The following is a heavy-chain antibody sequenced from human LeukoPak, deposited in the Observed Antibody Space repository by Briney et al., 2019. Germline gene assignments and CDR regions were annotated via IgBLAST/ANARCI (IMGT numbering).Heavy chain of an antibody. J-gene: IGHJ3*02. CDR3: AKDSSGWSRDAFDI. CDR1: GFIFDDYA. Sequence: GGSLRLSCAASGFIFDDYAMHWVRQAPGKGLERVSGISWNSGSIGYADSVKGRFTISRDNAKNSLYLQMNSLRPEDTALYYCAKDSSGWSRDAFDIWGQGTKVTVSS. D-gene: IGHD6-19*01. V-gene: IGHV3-9*01. CDR2: ISWNSGSI.